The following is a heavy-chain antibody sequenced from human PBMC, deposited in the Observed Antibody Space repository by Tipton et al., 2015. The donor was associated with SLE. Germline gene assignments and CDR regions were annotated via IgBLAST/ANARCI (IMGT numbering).Heavy chain of an antibody. D-gene: IGHD2-2*01. Sequence: TLSLTCAVSGGSISSSNWWSWIRQPPGKGLEWIGEINHSGSTNYNPSLKSRVTISVDTSKKQFSLKLSSVTAADTAVYYRARPAVDYWGQGTLVTVSS. CDR1: GGSISSSNW. CDR2: INHSGST. CDR3: ARPAVDY. J-gene: IGHJ4*02. V-gene: IGHV4-4*02.